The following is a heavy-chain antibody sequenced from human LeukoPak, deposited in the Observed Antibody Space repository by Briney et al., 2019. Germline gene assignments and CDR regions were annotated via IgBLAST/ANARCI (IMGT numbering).Heavy chain of an antibody. CDR2: ISYDGSNK. J-gene: IGHJ4*02. CDR1: GFTFSSYA. CDR3: ARSRRINPPRFDY. V-gene: IGHV3-30-3*01. Sequence: PGGSLRLSCAASGFTFSSYAMHWVRQAPGKGLEWVAVISYDGSNKYYADSVKGRFTISRDNSKNTLYLQMNSLRAEDTAVYYCARSRRINPPRFDYWGQGTLVTVSS. D-gene: IGHD3-10*01.